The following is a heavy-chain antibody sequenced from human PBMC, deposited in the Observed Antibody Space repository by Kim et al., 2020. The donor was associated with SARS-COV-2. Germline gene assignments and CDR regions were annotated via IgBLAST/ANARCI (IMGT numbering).Heavy chain of an antibody. CDR2: ISGSGGST. CDR3: AKDSAKSGKYYYYGMDV. V-gene: IGHV3-23*01. Sequence: GGSLRLSCAASGFTFSSYAMSWVRQAPGKGLEWVSAISGSGGSTYYADSVKGRFTISRDNSKNTLYLQMNSLRAEDTAVYYCAKDSAKSGKYYYYGMDVWGQGTTVTVSS. CDR1: GFTFSSYA. J-gene: IGHJ6*02.